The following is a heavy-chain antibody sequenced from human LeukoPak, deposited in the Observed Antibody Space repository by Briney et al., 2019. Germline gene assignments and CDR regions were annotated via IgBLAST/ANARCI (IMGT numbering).Heavy chain of an antibody. CDR1: GLSFSVYN. J-gene: IGHJ4*02. CDR2: ISSRNTHI. Sequence: GGSSRLSCAASGLSFSVYNMYWVRQTPGEGLEWILSISSRNTHIFCADSVRGRFTISRDNAKNSLYLQMNSLRAEDTAVYYCARDGKTDGSFDFWGQGTLVIVSS. D-gene: IGHD1-26*01. V-gene: IGHV3-21*01. CDR3: ARDGKTDGSFDF.